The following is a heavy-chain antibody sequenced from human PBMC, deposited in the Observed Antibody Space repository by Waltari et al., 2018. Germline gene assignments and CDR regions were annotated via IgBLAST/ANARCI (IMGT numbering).Heavy chain of an antibody. CDR1: GYTFTSYD. Sequence: QVQLVQSGAEVKKPGASVKVSCKASGYTFTSYDINWVRQATGQGLGWMGWMNPNSGNTGYAQKFQGRVTMTRNTSISTAYMELSSLRSEDTAVYYCARNPPRYCSGGSCYLGVSDYWGQGTLVTVSS. V-gene: IGHV1-8*01. CDR3: ARNPPRYCSGGSCYLGVSDY. CDR2: MNPNSGNT. D-gene: IGHD2-15*01. J-gene: IGHJ4*02.